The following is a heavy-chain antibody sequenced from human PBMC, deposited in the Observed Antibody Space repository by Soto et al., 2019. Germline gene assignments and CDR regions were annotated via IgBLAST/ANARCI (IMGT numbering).Heavy chain of an antibody. CDR2: IDPGSGRA. D-gene: IGHD2-8*01. CDR1: GYTLTNYA. CDR3: TRDLNGGNPFDY. V-gene: IGHV1-3*01. J-gene: IGHJ4*02. Sequence: QVQLVQSGAEVKKPGASVRVSCKPSGYTLTNYAIHWVRQAAGQSLEWLAWIDPGSGRATYSQKVQGRNNVTRHNSASTFYMDLTSLTSEDTAVYFFTRDLNGGNPFDYWGQGALVTVSS.